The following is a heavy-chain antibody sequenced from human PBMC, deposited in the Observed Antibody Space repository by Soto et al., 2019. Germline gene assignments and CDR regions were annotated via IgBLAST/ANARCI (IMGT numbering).Heavy chain of an antibody. CDR1: GWSVKGYY. D-gene: IGHD3-3*01. V-gene: IGHV4-34*01. J-gene: IGHJ5*02. CDR3: ATRITVFGLLIPPFDP. CDR2: INHTGGT. Sequence: PSETLSLGCAVYGWSVKGYYWNWIRQPPGKGLEWIGEINHTGGTHYNPSLKSRVTMSVDTSKNQFSLRLSSVTAADTAIYYCATRITVFGLLIPPFDPWGQGTQVTVSS.